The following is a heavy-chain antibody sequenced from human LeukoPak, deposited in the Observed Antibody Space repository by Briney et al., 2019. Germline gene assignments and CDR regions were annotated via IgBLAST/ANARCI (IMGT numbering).Heavy chain of an antibody. CDR3: ARRGNVPAAIQDYYYYMDV. V-gene: IGHV5-51*01. CDR2: IYPGDSDT. CDR1: GYNFTNYW. J-gene: IGHJ6*03. Sequence: GESLKISCKGSGYNFTNYWIGWVRQMPGKGLEWMGIIYPGDSDTRYSPSFQGQVTISADKSISTAYLQWSSLKASDTAMYYCARRGNVPAAIQDYYYYMDVWGKGTTVTVSS. D-gene: IGHD2-2*02.